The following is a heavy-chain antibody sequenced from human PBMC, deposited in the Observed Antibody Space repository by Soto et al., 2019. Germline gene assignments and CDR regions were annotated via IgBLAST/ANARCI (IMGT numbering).Heavy chain of an antibody. V-gene: IGHV1-18*01. CDR1: GYTFTSYG. D-gene: IGHD6-13*01. CDR2: ISAYNGNT. Sequence: QVQLVQSGAEVKKPGASVKVSCKASGYTFTSYGISWVRQAPGQGLEWMGWISAYNGNTNYAQKLQGRVTMTTDTPTSTATRDLRSLRSDDTAEYSGASAPRSGWSPPWGRETLVTDSS. J-gene: IGHJ5*02. CDR3: ASAPRSGWSPP.